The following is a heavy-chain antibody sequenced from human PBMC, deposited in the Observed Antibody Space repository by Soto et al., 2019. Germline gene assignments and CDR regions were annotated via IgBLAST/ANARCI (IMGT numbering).Heavy chain of an antibody. CDR3: ASSRYNWNYDY. D-gene: IGHD1-20*01. J-gene: IGHJ4*02. CDR1: GFTFGSYS. CDR2: ISSSSSYI. Sequence: EVQLVESGGGLVKPGGSLRLSCAASGFTFGSYSMNWVRQAPGKGLEWVSSISSSSSYIYYADSVKGRFTISRDNAKNSLYLQMNSLRAEDTAVYYCASSRYNWNYDYWGQGTLVTVSS. V-gene: IGHV3-21*01.